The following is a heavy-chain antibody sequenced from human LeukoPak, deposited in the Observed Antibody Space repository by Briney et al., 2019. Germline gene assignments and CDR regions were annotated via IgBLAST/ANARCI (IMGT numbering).Heavy chain of an antibody. J-gene: IGHJ4*02. D-gene: IGHD2-8*01. Sequence: PSETLSLTCTVSGDSISSSSYYWGWIRQPPGKGLEWIGRIYYSGTTYYNPSLKSRVTISVDTSKNQFSLKLSSVPAADTAVYYCARGRGDSDIVLMVYADEISYFDYWGPGNLVTVSS. CDR2: IYYSGTT. CDR1: GDSISSSSYY. CDR3: ARGRGDSDIVLMVYADEISYFDY. V-gene: IGHV4-39*07.